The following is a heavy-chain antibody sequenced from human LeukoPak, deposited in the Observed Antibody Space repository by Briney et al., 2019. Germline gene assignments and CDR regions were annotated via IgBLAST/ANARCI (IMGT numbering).Heavy chain of an antibody. J-gene: IGHJ4*02. CDR2: IYYRGNT. V-gene: IGHV4-61*01. D-gene: IGHD5-18*01. CDR3: ARGSRGYSYG. CDR1: GGSISSGSYY. Sequence: SETLSLTCIVSGGSISSGSYYWSWIRQPPGKGLVWIGYIYYRGNTNYNPSLKSRVTISVDTSKNQFSLKLSSVTAADTALYYCARGSRGYSYGWGQGTLVTVSS.